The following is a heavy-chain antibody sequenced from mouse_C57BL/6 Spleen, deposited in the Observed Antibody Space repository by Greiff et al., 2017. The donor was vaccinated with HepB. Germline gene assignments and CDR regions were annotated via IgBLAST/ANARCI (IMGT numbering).Heavy chain of an antibody. CDR1: GYAFTNYL. Sequence: QVQLQQSGAELVRPGTSVKVSCKASGYAFTNYLIEWVKQRPGQGLEWIGVINPGSGGTNYNEKFKGKATLTADKSSSTAYMQLSSLTSEDSAVYFCARNTGYYGFDYWGQGTTLTVSS. V-gene: IGHV1-54*01. CDR3: ARNTGYYGFDY. CDR2: INPGSGGT. J-gene: IGHJ2*01. D-gene: IGHD2-3*01.